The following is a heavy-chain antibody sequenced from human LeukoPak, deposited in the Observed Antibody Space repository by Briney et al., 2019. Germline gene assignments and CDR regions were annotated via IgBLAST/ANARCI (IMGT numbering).Heavy chain of an antibody. D-gene: IGHD3-3*01. CDR3: ARDGYYDFWSGLFDY. J-gene: IGHJ4*02. CDR2: IIPIFGTA. Sequence: SVKVSCKASGGTFSSYAISWARQAPGQGLEWMGGIIPIFGTANYAQKFQGRVTITADESTSTAYMELSSLRSEDTAVYYCARDGYYDFWSGLFDYWGQGTLVTVSS. V-gene: IGHV1-69*01. CDR1: GGTFSSYA.